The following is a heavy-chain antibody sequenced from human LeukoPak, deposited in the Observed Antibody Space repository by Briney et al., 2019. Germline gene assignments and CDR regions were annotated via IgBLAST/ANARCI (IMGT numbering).Heavy chain of an antibody. J-gene: IGHJ4*02. CDR3: ARDLGQWLVIDY. D-gene: IGHD6-19*01. CDR1: GGTFSSYA. V-gene: IGHV1-69*13. CDR2: IIPLFGTA. Sequence: ASVKVSCKASGGTFSSYAISWVRQAPGQGLEWMGGIIPLFGTANYAQKFQGRVTITADASTSTAYMELSSLRSEDTAVYYCARDLGQWLVIDYWGQGTLVTVSS.